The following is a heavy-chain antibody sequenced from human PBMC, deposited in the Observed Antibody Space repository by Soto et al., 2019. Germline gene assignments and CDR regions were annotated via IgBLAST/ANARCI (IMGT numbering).Heavy chain of an antibody. V-gene: IGHV3-23*01. CDR1: GFTFSSYA. Sequence: SGFTFSSYAMSWVRQAPGKGLEWVSAISGSGGSTYYADSVKGRFTISRDNSKNTLYLQMNSLRAEDTAVYYCASGGGQWLPPNWGQGTLVTVSS. J-gene: IGHJ4*02. D-gene: IGHD6-19*01. CDR3: ASGGGQWLPPN. CDR2: ISGSGGST.